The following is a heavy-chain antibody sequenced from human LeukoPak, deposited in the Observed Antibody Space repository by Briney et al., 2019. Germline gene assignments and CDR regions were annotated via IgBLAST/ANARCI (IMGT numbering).Heavy chain of an antibody. CDR1: GYTFTGYY. V-gene: IGHV1-2*02. CDR2: INPNSGGT. CDR3: ARAGDSSSWDNWFDP. J-gene: IGHJ5*02. Sequence: ASVKVSCKASGYTFTGYYMHWVRQAPGQGLEWMGWINPNSGGTNYAQKFQGRVTMTRDTSISTAYMELSRLRSDDTAVYCCARAGDSSSWDNWFDPWGQGTLVTVSS. D-gene: IGHD6-13*01.